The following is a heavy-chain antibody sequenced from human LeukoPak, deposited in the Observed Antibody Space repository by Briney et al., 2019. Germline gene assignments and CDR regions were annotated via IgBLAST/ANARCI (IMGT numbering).Heavy chain of an antibody. D-gene: IGHD2-2*01. CDR1: GGSISSSSYY. CDR2: ITYDGSA. V-gene: IGHV4-39*01. CDR3: ARQFATASADTRGYFDF. J-gene: IGHJ4*02. Sequence: SETLSLTCTVSGGSISSSSYYWGWIRQAPGKGLEWIGSITYDGSAHYNPSLMSRATILVDTSKNQFSLKLSSVTAADAAMYYCARQFATASADTRGYFDFWGQGTVVTVSS.